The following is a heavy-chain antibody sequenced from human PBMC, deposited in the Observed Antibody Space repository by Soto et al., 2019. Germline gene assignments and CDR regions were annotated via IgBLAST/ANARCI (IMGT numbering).Heavy chain of an antibody. V-gene: IGHV3-11*01. CDR3: AGLAVSGSEVGYYYYYMDV. D-gene: IGHD6-19*01. J-gene: IGHJ6*03. CDR1: GFTFSDYY. CDR2: ISSSGSTI. Sequence: GGSLRLSCAASGFTFSDYYMSWIRQAPGKGLEWVSYISSSGSTIYYADSVKGRFTISRDNAKNSLYLQMNSLRAEDTAVYYCAGLAVSGSEVGYYYYYMDVWGKGTTVTVSS.